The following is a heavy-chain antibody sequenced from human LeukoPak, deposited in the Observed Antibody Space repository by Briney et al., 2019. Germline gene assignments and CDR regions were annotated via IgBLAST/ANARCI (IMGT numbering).Heavy chain of an antibody. CDR3: AGSISSNGYYYFSY. CDR1: AFTFNRYV. CDR2: ISGSGGST. J-gene: IGHJ4*02. D-gene: IGHD3-22*01. V-gene: IGHV3-23*01. Sequence: GGSLRLSCAASAFTFNRYVMSWVRQTPGKGLEWVSTISGSGGSTYYADSVKGRFTISRDNSKNTLYLQMNSLRAEDTAVYYCAGSISSNGYYYFSYWGQGTLVTVSS.